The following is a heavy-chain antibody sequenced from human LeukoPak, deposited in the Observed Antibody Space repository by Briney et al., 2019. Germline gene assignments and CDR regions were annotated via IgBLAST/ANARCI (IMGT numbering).Heavy chain of an antibody. CDR1: GFTFSSYT. V-gene: IGHV3-21*01. CDR2: ISTSSIYI. Sequence: KTGGSLRLSCAASGFTFSSYTMNWVRRAPGKGLEWVSSISTSSIYIYYADSVKGRFTISRDNAKNSLYLQMNSLRAEDTAVYYCARDWFHAIDYWGQGTLVTVSS. D-gene: IGHD2/OR15-2a*01. J-gene: IGHJ4*02. CDR3: ARDWFHAIDY.